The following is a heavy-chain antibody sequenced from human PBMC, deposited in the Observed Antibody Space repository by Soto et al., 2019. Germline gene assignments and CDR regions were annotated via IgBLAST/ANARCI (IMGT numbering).Heavy chain of an antibody. J-gene: IGHJ4*02. V-gene: IGHV3-7*03. CDR1: GFNFRTYW. Sequence: EVQLVESGGGLVQPGGSLRLSCAASGFNFRTYWMSWVRQAPGKGLEWVANIKEDGSGKYYVDSVKGRLTVSRDNAKNLLYLQLNSLRAEDTAVYYCAREGFSYGPKGAVFDHWGQGSLVTVSS. D-gene: IGHD5-18*01. CDR2: IKEDGSGK. CDR3: AREGFSYGPKGAVFDH.